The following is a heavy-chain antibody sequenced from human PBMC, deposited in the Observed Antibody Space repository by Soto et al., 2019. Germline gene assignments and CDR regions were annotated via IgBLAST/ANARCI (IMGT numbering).Heavy chain of an antibody. CDR2: IIPIFGTA. CDR3: ARDLHGDPYY. V-gene: IGHV1-69*05. D-gene: IGHD4-17*01. CDR1: GGTFSSYA. Sequence: ASVKVSCEASGGTFSSYAISWVRQAPGQGLEWMGGIIPIFGTANYAQKFQGRVTMTTDTSTSTAYMELRSLRSDDTAVYYCARDLHGDPYYWGQGTLVTVS. J-gene: IGHJ4*02.